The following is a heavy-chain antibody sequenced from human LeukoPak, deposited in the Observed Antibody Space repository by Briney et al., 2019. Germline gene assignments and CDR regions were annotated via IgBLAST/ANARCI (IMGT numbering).Heavy chain of an antibody. J-gene: IGHJ5*02. Sequence: PGGSLRLSCAASGFTFSSYGMHWVRRAPGKGLEWVAFIRCDGSNKYYADSVKGRFTISRDNSKNTLYLQMNSLRAEDTAVYYCAKDRYCSSTSCYGGYRFDPWGQGTLVTVSS. CDR3: AKDRYCSSTSCYGGYRFDP. CDR2: IRCDGSNK. D-gene: IGHD2-2*01. V-gene: IGHV3-30*02. CDR1: GFTFSSYG.